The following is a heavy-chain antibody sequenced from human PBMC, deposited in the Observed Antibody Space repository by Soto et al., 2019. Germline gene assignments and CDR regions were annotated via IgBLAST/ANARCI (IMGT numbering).Heavy chain of an antibody. V-gene: IGHV3-30-3*01. J-gene: IGHJ4*02. CDR2: ISHDGSNK. Sequence: GGSLRLSCGASGFTFSTYAMHWVRQSSGKGLEWVAVISHDGSNKHYADSVKGRFTISRDNSKNTLYLQMNSLRAEDTAVYYCAKGWGYSYGRYYFDYWGQGTLVTVSS. D-gene: IGHD5-18*01. CDR1: GFTFSTYA. CDR3: AKGWGYSYGRYYFDY.